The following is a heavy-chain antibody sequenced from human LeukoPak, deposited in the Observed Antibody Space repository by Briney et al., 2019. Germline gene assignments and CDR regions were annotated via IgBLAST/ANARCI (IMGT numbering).Heavy chain of an antibody. CDR2: ISCDGSNK. CDR1: GFTFSSYG. J-gene: IGHJ4*02. V-gene: IGHV3-30*18. Sequence: GGSLRLSCAASGFTFSSYGMHWVRQAPGKGLEWVAVISCDGSNKYYADSVKGRFTISRDNSKNTLYLQMNSLRAEDTAVYYCAKVTGYSSSWYVDALDYWGQGTLVTVSS. CDR3: AKVTGYSSSWYVDALDY. D-gene: IGHD6-13*01.